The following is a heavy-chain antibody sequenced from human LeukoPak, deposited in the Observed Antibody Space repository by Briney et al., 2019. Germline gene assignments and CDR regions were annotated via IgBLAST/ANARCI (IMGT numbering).Heavy chain of an antibody. Sequence: GRSLRLSCAASGFTFSTYIMHWVSQAPGKGLEWVAVISYDGRNKYYADSVKGRFTISRDNSKSTLYLQMNSLSTEDTAVYYCARDLYYYDTSGDPELDYWGQGTLVTVSS. CDR3: ARDLYYYDTSGDPELDY. J-gene: IGHJ4*02. CDR1: GFTFSTYI. V-gene: IGHV3-30*04. D-gene: IGHD3-22*01. CDR2: ISYDGRNK.